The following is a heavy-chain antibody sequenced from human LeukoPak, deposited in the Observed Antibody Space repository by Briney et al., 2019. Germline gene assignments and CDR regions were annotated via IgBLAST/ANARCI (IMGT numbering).Heavy chain of an antibody. CDR3: AREPDYGDYESGYYYYGMDV. V-gene: IGHV1-2*02. J-gene: IGHJ6*02. CDR2: INPNSGGT. CDR1: GYTFTGYY. Sequence: ASVKVSRKASGYTFTGYYMHWVRQAPGQGLEWMGWINPNSGGTNYAQKFQGRVTMTRDTSISTAYMELSRLRSDDTAVYYCAREPDYGDYESGYYYYGMDVWGQGTTVTVSS. D-gene: IGHD4-17*01.